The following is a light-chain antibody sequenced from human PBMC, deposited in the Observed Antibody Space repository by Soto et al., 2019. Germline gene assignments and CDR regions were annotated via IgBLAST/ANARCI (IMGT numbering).Light chain of an antibody. CDR2: GAS. V-gene: IGKV3-20*01. J-gene: IGKJ1*01. CDR1: ETVNSNY. CDR3: QQYVSSRT. Sequence: DIVLTQSPGTLSCSPLEIATLSFMASETVNSNYLAWYQHKRGQAPRLLIYGASSRATGIPDRFSGSGSGTDFTLTITRLETEDFAIYYCQQYVSSRTFGQGTKVDIK.